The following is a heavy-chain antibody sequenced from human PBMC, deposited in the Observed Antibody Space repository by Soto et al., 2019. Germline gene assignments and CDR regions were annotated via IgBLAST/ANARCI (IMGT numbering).Heavy chain of an antibody. Sequence: PGESLKISCKGSGYSFSSYWITWVRQLPGKGLEWMGRIDPSDSYTNYNPSFQGHVTISVDKSISTAYLQWNSLKASDSAMYYCARQDETSPEDYYGMDVWGQGTTVTVSS. CDR1: GYSFSSYW. CDR2: IDPSDSYT. CDR3: ARQDETSPEDYYGMDV. V-gene: IGHV5-10-1*01. J-gene: IGHJ6*02.